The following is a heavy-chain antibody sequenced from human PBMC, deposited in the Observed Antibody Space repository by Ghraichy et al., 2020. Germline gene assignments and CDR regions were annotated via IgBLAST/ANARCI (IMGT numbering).Heavy chain of an antibody. CDR1: GFTFSSYS. V-gene: IGHV3-48*01. CDR2: ISSSSSTI. D-gene: IGHD3-22*01. Sequence: SCAASGFTFSSYSMNWVRQAPGKGLEWVSYISSSSSTIYYADSVKGRFTITRDNAKNSLYLQMNSLRAEDTAVYYCARVGPYYDSSGYYYPIDYWGQGTLVTVSS. J-gene: IGHJ4*02. CDR3: ARVGPYYDSSGYYYPIDY.